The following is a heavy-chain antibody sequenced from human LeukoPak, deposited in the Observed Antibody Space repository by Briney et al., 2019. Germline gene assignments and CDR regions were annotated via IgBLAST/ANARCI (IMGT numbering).Heavy chain of an antibody. Sequence: GGSLRLSCAASGFSFNTAWMNWVRQTQGQGLEWLGRIKSKTDDGTAEYAAHVKGRIIISRDDSKNMLSLEMRSLRTEDTGVYYCTTRGIAVSGLLNWGRGTLCVVSS. D-gene: IGHD6-19*01. CDR3: TTRGIAVSGLLN. CDR1: GFSFNTAW. V-gene: IGHV3-15*01. CDR2: IKSKTDDGTA. J-gene: IGHJ1*01.